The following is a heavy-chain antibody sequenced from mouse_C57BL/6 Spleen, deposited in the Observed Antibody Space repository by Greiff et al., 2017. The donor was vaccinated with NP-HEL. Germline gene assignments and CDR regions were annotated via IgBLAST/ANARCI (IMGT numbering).Heavy chain of an antibody. J-gene: IGHJ4*01. V-gene: IGHV14-2*01. D-gene: IGHD1-1*01. CDR1: GFNIKDYY. CDR3: ARRHYYGSSYGFPYYAMDY. CDR2: IDPEDGET. Sequence: EVQLQESGAELVKPGASVKLSCTASGFNIKDYYMHWVKQRTEQGLEWIGRIDPEDGETKYAPKFQGKATITADTSSNTAYLQLSSLTSEDTAVYYCARRHYYGSSYGFPYYAMDYWGQGTSVTVSS.